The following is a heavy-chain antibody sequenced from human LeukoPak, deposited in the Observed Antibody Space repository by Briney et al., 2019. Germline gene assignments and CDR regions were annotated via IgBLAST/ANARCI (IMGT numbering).Heavy chain of an antibody. CDR3: ARLGPAAISYFDY. D-gene: IGHD6-13*01. J-gene: IGHJ4*02. V-gene: IGHV4-39*01. CDR1: GGSISSSSYY. CDR2: IYYSGST. Sequence: SETLSLTCTVSGGSISSSSYYWGWIRQPPGKGLEWIGSIYYSGSTYYNPSLKSRVTISVDTSKNQFSLKLSSVTAADTAVYHCARLGPAAISYFDYWGQGTLVTVSS.